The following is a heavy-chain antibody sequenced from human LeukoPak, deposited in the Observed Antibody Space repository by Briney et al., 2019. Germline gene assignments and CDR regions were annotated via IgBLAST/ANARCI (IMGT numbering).Heavy chain of an antibody. CDR3: ARGPHTSSWYKHAFDI. V-gene: IGHV1-69*13. J-gene: IGHJ3*02. CDR1: GGTFISYA. CDR2: IFPVFGTP. Sequence: ASVKVSCKASGGTFISYAISWVRQAPGQGLEWMGGIFPVFGTPTYAQKFQGRVTITADESTRTAHMELSSLRSDDTAVYYCARGPHTSSWYKHAFDIWAQGTMVTVSS. D-gene: IGHD6-13*01.